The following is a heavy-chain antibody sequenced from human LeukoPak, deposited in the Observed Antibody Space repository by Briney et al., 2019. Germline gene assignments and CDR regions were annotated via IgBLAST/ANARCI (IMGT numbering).Heavy chain of an antibody. CDR2: INHSGRT. J-gene: IGHJ4*02. Sequence: SETLSLTCAVYGGSFSDYYWSWIRQPPGKGLEWIGEINHSGRTNHNPCLKSRLTISVDTSTNQFSLRLSSVTAADTALYYCARVSRGSVSYFDYWGQGTLVTVSS. D-gene: IGHD1-26*01. CDR3: ARVSRGSVSYFDY. CDR1: GGSFSDYY. V-gene: IGHV4-34*01.